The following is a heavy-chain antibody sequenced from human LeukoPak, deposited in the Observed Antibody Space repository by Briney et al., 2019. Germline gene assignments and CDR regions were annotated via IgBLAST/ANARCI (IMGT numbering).Heavy chain of an antibody. CDR1: GYSFTSYW. D-gene: IGHD6-13*01. V-gene: IGHV5-51*01. J-gene: IGHJ4*02. CDR3: ATVAAVGSPHFDY. Sequence: GESLKISCKGSGYSFTSYWIGWVRQMPGKGLEWMGIIYPGDSDTRYNPSFQGQVTISADKSISTAYLQWSSLKASDTAMYYCATVAAVGSPHFDYWGQGTLVTVSS. CDR2: IYPGDSDT.